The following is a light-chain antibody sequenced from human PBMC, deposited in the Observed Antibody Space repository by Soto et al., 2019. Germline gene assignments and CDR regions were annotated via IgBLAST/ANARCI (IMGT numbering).Light chain of an antibody. CDR3: LLTYSGPWV. J-gene: IGLJ3*02. CDR1: TGAVTSGHH. Sequence: QAVVTQGPSLTVSPGGKVTLTCGSSTGAVTSGHHPYWLQQKPGQAPRTLIYHTTNTLSWTPARLSGSLLGGKAALTLSGAQPEDEALYYCLLTYSGPWVFCGGTKQTV. CDR2: HTT. V-gene: IGLV7-46*01.